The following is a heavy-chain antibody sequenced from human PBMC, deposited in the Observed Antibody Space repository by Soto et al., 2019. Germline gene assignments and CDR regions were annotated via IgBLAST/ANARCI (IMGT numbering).Heavy chain of an antibody. CDR2: INAGNGNT. D-gene: IGHD6-19*01. J-gene: IGHJ4*02. V-gene: IGHV1-3*01. Sequence: ASVKVSCKASGYTFTSYAMHWVRQAPGQRLEWMGWINAGNGNTKYSQKFQGRVTITRDTSASTAYMELSSLRSEDTAVYYCAREVAVAGFDYWGQGTLVNVSS. CDR3: AREVAVAGFDY. CDR1: GYTFTSYA.